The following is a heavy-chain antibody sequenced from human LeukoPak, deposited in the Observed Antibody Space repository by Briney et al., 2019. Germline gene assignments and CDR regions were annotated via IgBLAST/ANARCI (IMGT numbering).Heavy chain of an antibody. CDR1: GGTFSSYA. CDR3: ARDRLITMVRGRAFDI. Sequence: ASVKVSCKASGGTFSSYAISWVRQAPGQGLEWMGWISAYNGNTNYAQKLQGRVTMTTDTSTSTAYMELRSLRSDDTAVYYCARDRLITMVRGRAFDIWGQGTMVTVSS. CDR2: ISAYNGNT. V-gene: IGHV1-18*01. J-gene: IGHJ3*02. D-gene: IGHD3-10*01.